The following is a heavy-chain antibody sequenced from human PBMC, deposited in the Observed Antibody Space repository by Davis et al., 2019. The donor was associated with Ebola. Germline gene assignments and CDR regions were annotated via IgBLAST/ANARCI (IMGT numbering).Heavy chain of an antibody. Sequence: PGGSLRLSCAAPGFTFRPSWMHWVRQVPGKGLEWVSRITSDESWTNYADSVRGRFTISRDNAKNTVYLQMNSLRAEDTAVYYCARDGSHYDFDYWGQGTLVTVSS. CDR3: ARDGSHYDFDY. CDR1: GFTFRPSW. V-gene: IGHV3-74*01. CDR2: ITSDESWT. D-gene: IGHD3-10*01. J-gene: IGHJ4*02.